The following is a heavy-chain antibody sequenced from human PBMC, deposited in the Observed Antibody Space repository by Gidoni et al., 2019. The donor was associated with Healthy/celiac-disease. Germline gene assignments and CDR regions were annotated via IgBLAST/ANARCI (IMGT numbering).Heavy chain of an antibody. D-gene: IGHD3-16*01. Sequence: QVQLQQWGAGLLKPAETLSLTCAVYGGSFSGYYWSWLRQPPGKGLEWIGEINHSGSTTYNPSLKSRVTISVDTSKNQFSLKLSSVTAADTAVYYCARGLRLISSAGFDPWGQGTLVTVSS. CDR3: ARGLRLISSAGFDP. J-gene: IGHJ5*02. V-gene: IGHV4-34*01. CDR2: INHSGST. CDR1: GGSFSGYY.